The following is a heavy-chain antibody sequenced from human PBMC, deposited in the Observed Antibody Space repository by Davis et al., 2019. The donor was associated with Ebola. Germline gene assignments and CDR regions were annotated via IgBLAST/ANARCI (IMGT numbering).Heavy chain of an antibody. J-gene: IGHJ5*02. Sequence: PAGSLRLSCTASGFTSGAYAMSWFRQAPGKGLTWVGFIRSKAYGGTTEYAASVKGRFTISRDDSKSIAYLQMNSLKTEDTAVYYCTRGLKTTVTGGAFDPWGQGTLVTVSS. V-gene: IGHV3-49*03. CDR3: TRGLKTTVTGGAFDP. CDR2: IRSKAYGGTT. CDR1: GFTSGAYA. D-gene: IGHD4-17*01.